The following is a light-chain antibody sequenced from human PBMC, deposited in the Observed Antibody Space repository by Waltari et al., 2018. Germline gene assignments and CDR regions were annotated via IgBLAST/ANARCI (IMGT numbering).Light chain of an antibody. CDR2: ETD. J-gene: IGLJ3*02. CDR1: PSTIGGND. Sequence: QSVLTQPPSVSAAPGQKVTISCSGRPSTIGGNDVFWYQQLPGTAPKLLIYETDGRPAGTPDRFSGSKSGTTATLGITGLQTGDEADYYCGTWDSSLGVWVFGGGTRLTVL. CDR3: GTWDSSLGVWV. V-gene: IGLV1-51*02.